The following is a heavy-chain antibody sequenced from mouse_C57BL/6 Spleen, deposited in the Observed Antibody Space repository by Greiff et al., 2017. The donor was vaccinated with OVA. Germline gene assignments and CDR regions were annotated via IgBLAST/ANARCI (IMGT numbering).Heavy chain of an antibody. CDR2: IDPSDSET. D-gene: IGHD1-1*01. CDR3: ARAYGSSPSDAMDY. V-gene: IGHV1-52*01. Sequence: VQLQQPGAELVRPGSSVKLSCKASGYTFTSYWMHWVKQRPIQGLEWIGNIDPSDSETHYNQKFKDKATLTVDKSSSTAYMQLSSLTSEDSAVYYCARAYGSSPSDAMDYWGQGTSVTVSS. CDR1: GYTFTSYW. J-gene: IGHJ4*01.